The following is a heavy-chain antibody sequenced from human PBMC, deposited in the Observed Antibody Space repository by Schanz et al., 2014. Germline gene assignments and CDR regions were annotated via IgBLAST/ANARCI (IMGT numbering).Heavy chain of an antibody. CDR3: AKGRFGELSAFDI. Sequence: QVQLVESGGGLVKPGGSLRLSCTASGFPFSDYFMAWIRQPPGRGLEWVSYIGNGGVTIYYADSVKGRFTISRDSAENSLYLQMNSLRAEDTAVYYCAKGRFGELSAFDIWGQGTMVTVSS. D-gene: IGHD3-10*01. V-gene: IGHV3-11*01. CDR1: GFPFSDYF. CDR2: IGNGGVTI. J-gene: IGHJ3*02.